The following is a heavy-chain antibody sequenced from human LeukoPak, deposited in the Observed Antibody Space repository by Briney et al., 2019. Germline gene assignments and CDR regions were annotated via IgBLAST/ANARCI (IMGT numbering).Heavy chain of an antibody. J-gene: IGHJ4*02. D-gene: IGHD3-22*01. CDR1: GFTFSSYG. CDR2: IRYDGSNK. Sequence: GGSLRLSCAASGFTFSSYGMHWVRQAPGKGLEWVAFIRYDGSNKYYADSVKSRFTISRDNSKNTLYLQMNSLRAEDTAVYYCAGETYYYDSSGYFDYWGQGTLVTVSS. V-gene: IGHV3-30*02. CDR3: AGETYYYDSSGYFDY.